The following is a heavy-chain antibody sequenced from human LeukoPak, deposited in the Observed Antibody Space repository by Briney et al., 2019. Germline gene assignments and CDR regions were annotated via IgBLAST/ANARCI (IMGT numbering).Heavy chain of an antibody. Sequence: ASVKVSCKASGYTFTGYYTHWVRQAPGQGLEWMGWINPNSGGTNYAQKFQGRVTMTRDTSISTAYMELSRLRSDDTAVYYCAIPDCSGGSCYSFLPEWGQGTLVTVSS. CDR3: AIPDCSGGSCYSFLPE. CDR2: INPNSGGT. V-gene: IGHV1-2*02. J-gene: IGHJ4*02. D-gene: IGHD2-15*01. CDR1: GYTFTGYY.